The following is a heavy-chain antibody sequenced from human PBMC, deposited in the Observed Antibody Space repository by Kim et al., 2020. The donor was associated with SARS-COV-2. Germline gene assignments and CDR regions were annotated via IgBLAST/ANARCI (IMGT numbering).Heavy chain of an antibody. CDR2: ISSSSSYT. Sequence: GGSRRLSCAASGCTFSDYYMSWIRPAPGKGLAWVSYISSSSSYTNYADSVKGRFTISRDNAKNSLYRQMNSLRAEDTAGYYCARVGYDYVWGSYGDYYY. CDR1: GCTFSDYY. J-gene: IGHJ6*01. CDR3: ARVGYDYVWGSYGDYYY. V-gene: IGHV3-11*05. D-gene: IGHD3-16*01.